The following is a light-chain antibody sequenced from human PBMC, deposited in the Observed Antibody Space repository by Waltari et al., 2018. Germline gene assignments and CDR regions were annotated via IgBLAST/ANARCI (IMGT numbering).Light chain of an antibody. J-gene: IGLJ3*02. CDR1: RSNIGNNY. Sequence: QSVLTQPPSASGTPGQRVTISCSGGRSNIGNNYVFCYQQFPGTAPKLLIYRFYQRPSGVPDRFSGSKSGTSASLAISGLRSEDEADYYCAAWDDSLSVWVFGGGTKLTVL. CDR2: RFY. V-gene: IGLV1-47*01. CDR3: AAWDDSLSVWV.